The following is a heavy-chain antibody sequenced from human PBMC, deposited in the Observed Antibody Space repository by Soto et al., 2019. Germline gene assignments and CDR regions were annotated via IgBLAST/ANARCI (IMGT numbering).Heavy chain of an antibody. J-gene: IGHJ4*02. CDR1: GGSFSGYY. Sequence: QVQLQQWGAGLLKPSETLSLTCAVYGGSFSGYYWSWIRQPPGKGLEWIGEINHSGSTNYNPSLXGRVTISVDTXXNXFXXKLSSGTAADTAVYYCARGEGLWCGELPALPLFDYWGQGTLVTVSS. CDR3: ARGEGLWCGELPALPLFDY. V-gene: IGHV4-34*01. D-gene: IGHD3-10*01. CDR2: INHSGST.